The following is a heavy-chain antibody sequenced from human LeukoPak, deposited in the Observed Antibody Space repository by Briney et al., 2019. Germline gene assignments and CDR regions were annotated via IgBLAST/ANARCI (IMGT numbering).Heavy chain of an antibody. J-gene: IGHJ4*02. CDR1: GFTFSSYA. V-gene: IGHV3-23*01. CDR2: ISRSGGST. CDR3: ARLRSTDDY. D-gene: IGHD1-26*01. Sequence: GGSLRLSCAASGFTFSSYAMSWVRQAPGKGLEWVSAISRSGGSTYYAESVKGRFTISRDNSRNTVYLQMDSLRDEDTAVYYCARLRSTDDYWGQGTLVTVSS.